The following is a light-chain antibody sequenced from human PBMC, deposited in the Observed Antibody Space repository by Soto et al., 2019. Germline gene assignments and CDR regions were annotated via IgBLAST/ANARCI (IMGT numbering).Light chain of an antibody. Sequence: QSALTQPASVSGSPGQSITISCTGTSSDVGGYNYVSWYQQHPGKAPKLMIYEVSNRPSGVSNRFSGSKSANTASLTISGLQPEDAADYYCCSYAGSDTMIFGGGTQLTVL. V-gene: IGLV2-14*01. J-gene: IGLJ2*01. CDR2: EVS. CDR1: SSDVGGYNY. CDR3: CSYAGSDTMI.